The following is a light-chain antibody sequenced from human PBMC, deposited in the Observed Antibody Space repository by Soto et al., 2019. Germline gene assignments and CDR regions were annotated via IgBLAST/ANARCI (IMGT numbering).Light chain of an antibody. CDR1: QSVSAY. V-gene: IGKV3-11*01. CDR3: QQRGNWPRT. J-gene: IGKJ1*01. Sequence: EIVLTQSPATLSLSPGERATLSCRASQSVSAYLAWYQQKPGQAPRLLIYDASNRATGIPGRFSGSGSGTDFTLTISSLEPEDFVVYYCQQRGNWPRTFGQGTKVDI. CDR2: DAS.